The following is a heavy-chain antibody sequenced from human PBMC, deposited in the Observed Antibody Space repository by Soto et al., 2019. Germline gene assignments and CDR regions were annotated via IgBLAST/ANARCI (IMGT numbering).Heavy chain of an antibody. CDR2: ISGSGGST. V-gene: IGHV3-23*01. D-gene: IGHD6-13*01. Sequence: GSLRLSCAASGFTFSSYAMSWVRQAPGKGLEWVSAISGSGGSTYYADSVKGRVTISRDNSKNTLYLQMNSLRAEDTAVYYCAKRQADPGYSSSWRYYYYGMDVWGQGTTVTVSS. CDR3: AKRQADPGYSSSWRYYYYGMDV. J-gene: IGHJ6*02. CDR1: GFTFSSYA.